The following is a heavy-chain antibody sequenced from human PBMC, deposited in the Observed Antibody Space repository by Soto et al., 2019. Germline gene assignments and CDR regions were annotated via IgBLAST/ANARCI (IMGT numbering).Heavy chain of an antibody. V-gene: IGHV3-23*01. CDR1: GFTFSSYA. Sequence: GGSLRLSCSASGFTFSSYAMHWVRQAPGKGLEWVSAISGSGGSTYYADSVKGRFTISRDNSKNTLYLQMNSVRTEDTAVYYCARLPFPWGWFDPWGQGTLVTVSS. CDR2: ISGSGGST. D-gene: IGHD3-16*01. CDR3: ARLPFPWGWFDP. J-gene: IGHJ5*02.